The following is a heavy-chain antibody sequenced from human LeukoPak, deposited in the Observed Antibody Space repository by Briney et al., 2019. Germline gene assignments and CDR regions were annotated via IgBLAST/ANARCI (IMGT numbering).Heavy chain of an antibody. Sequence: SETLSLTCTVASGSISRYYWSWIRQPPGKGLEWILYGYYNGINNYNPSLKSRVTISVDTSKNQFSLKLSSVTAADTAVYYCARGRVLWFGGYDYWGQGTLVTVSS. CDR3: ARGRVLWFGGYDY. J-gene: IGHJ4*02. CDR1: SGSISRYY. CDR2: GYYNGIN. V-gene: IGHV4-59*01. D-gene: IGHD3-10*01.